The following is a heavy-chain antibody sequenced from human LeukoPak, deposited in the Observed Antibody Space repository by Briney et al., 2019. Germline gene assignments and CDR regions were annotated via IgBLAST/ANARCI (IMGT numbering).Heavy chain of an antibody. CDR1: GGSISSSSYY. CDR3: ARQAPSNWFDP. J-gene: IGHJ5*02. CDR2: IYYSGST. V-gene: IGHV4-39*01. Sequence: SETLSLTCTVSGGSISSSSYYWGWIRQPPGKGLEWIGSIYYSGSTYYNPSLKSRVTISVDTPKNQFSLKLSSVTAADTAVYYCARQAPSNWFDPWGQGTLVTVSS.